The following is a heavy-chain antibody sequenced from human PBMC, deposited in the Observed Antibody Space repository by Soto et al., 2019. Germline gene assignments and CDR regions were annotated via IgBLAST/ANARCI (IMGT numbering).Heavy chain of an antibody. CDR3: ARDWSYDSSGPLWFDH. CDR1: GCTFSSYS. CDR2: ISSSSSSYI. Sequence: XGSLLLSCAASGCTFSSYSMNWVRQAPGKGLEWVSSISSSSSSYIYYADSVKGRFTISRDNAKNSPYLQMNSLRAEDTAVYYCARDWSYDSSGPLWFDHWAQGNLATVSS. D-gene: IGHD3-22*01. J-gene: IGHJ5*02. V-gene: IGHV3-21*01.